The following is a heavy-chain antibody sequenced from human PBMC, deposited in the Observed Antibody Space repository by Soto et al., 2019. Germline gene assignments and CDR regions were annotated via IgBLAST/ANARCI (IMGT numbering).Heavy chain of an antibody. CDR3: ARVESMDV. J-gene: IGHJ6*03. Sequence: PGGSLRLSCAASGFTFSSYSMNWVRQAPGKGLEWVSSISNSSSYIYYADSVKGRFTTSRDNAKNSLYLQMNSLTAEDTAVYYCARVESMDVWGKGTTVTVSS. V-gene: IGHV3-21*01. CDR2: ISNSSSYI. CDR1: GFTFSSYS.